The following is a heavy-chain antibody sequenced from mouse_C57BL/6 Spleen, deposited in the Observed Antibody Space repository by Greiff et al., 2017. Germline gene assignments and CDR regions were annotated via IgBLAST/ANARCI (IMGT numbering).Heavy chain of an antibody. V-gene: IGHV1-75*01. CDR2: IFPGSGST. J-gene: IGHJ3*01. Sequence: QVQLKESGPELVKPGASVKISCKASGYTFTDYYINWVKQRPGQGLEWIGWIFPGSGSTYYNEKFKGKATLTVDKSSSTAYMLLSSLTSEDSAVYFCARGNYYGSSHAWFAYWGQGTLVTVSA. D-gene: IGHD1-1*01. CDR1: GYTFTDYY. CDR3: ARGNYYGSSHAWFAY.